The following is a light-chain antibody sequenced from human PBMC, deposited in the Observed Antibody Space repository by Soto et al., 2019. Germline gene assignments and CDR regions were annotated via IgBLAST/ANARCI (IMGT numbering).Light chain of an antibody. V-gene: IGKV3-15*01. J-gene: IGKJ1*01. CDR2: GAS. CDR3: LQYNDWPRT. Sequence: EILMTQSPATLSVSPGERATLSCRASQSVNANLAWYQQKSGRAPRLLIFGASTRATDIPGRFSGSGSGTEFTLTIRSMQTEDFAVYYCLQYNDWPRTFGQGTKVDIK. CDR1: QSVNAN.